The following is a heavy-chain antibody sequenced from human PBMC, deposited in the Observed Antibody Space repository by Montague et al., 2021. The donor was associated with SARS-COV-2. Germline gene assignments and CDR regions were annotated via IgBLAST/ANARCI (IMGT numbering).Heavy chain of an antibody. Sequence: SETLSLTCTASSGSLSGYYWNWIRQPPGKGLEWIGSTHYSGTTKYNPSLKSRLNMSLDTSKNQFSLTLNSVTAADTAIYYCARGTAYDHVYYWGQGAPVTVAS. V-gene: IGHV4-59*12. CDR3: ARGTAYDHVYY. J-gene: IGHJ4*02. CDR1: SGSLSGYY. D-gene: IGHD2-8*02. CDR2: THYSGTT.